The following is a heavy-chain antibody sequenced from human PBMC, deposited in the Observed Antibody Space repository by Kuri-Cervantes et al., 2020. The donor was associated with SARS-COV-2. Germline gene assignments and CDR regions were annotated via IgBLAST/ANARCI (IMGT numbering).Heavy chain of an antibody. CDR2: ISHDGKNK. CDR3: AKGRVGVQDF. V-gene: IGHV3-30*18. D-gene: IGHD2-21*01. CDR1: GFNFSRTD. J-gene: IGHJ4*02. Sequence: LSLTCAASGFNFSRTDMHWVRQAPGKGLEWVAVISHDGKNKKCIASGKGRFTISRDNPQNTLYLHMKSLRSEDTAMYYCAKGRVGVQDFWGQGTLVTVSS.